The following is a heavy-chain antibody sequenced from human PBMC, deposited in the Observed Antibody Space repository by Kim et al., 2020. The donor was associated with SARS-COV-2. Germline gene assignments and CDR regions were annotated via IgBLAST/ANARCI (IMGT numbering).Heavy chain of an antibody. Sequence: DSVKCRFTISRDNSKNTLYLQMNSLRAEDTAVYYCAKGPPTYSSSEYFQHWGQGTLVTVSS. V-gene: IGHV3-23*01. J-gene: IGHJ1*01. CDR3: AKGPPTYSSSEYFQH. D-gene: IGHD6-13*01.